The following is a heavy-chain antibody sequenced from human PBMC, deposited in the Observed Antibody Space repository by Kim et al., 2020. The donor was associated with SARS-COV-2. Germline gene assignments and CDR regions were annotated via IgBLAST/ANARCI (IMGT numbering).Heavy chain of an antibody. CDR1: GYTFTSYY. D-gene: IGHD3-10*01. V-gene: IGHV1-46*01. J-gene: IGHJ6*02. CDR3: ARDRVGVRGVTTRLYGMDV. Sequence: ASVKVSCKASGYTFTSYYMHWVRQAPGQGLEWMGIINPSGGSTSYAQKFQGRVTMTRDTSTSTVYMELSSLRSEDTAVYYCARDRVGVRGVTTRLYGMDVWGQGTTVTVSS. CDR2: INPSGGST.